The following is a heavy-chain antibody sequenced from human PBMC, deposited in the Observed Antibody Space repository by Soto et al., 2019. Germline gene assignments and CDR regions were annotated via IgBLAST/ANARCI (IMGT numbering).Heavy chain of an antibody. Sequence: SETLSLTCSVSGGSVSSGSYYWSWIRQPAGKGLEWTGYIYYSGSTNYNPSLKSRVTISVDTSKNQFSLKLSSVTAADTAVYYCTTVGIVVVPAAAYYGMDVWGQGTTVTVSS. CDR3: TTVGIVVVPAAAYYGMDV. D-gene: IGHD2-2*01. CDR1: GGSVSSGSYY. CDR2: IYYSGST. V-gene: IGHV4-61*01. J-gene: IGHJ6*02.